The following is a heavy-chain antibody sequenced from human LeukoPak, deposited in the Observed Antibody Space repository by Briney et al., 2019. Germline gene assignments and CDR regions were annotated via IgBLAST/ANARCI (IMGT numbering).Heavy chain of an antibody. CDR3: ATARASPGVHYFDY. CDR1: GYTFSNFG. J-gene: IGHJ4*02. D-gene: IGHD2-8*01. Sequence: GASVKVSCKASGYTFSNFGISWVRQAPGQGLEWMGWIRPYNGDTNYAQKLQGRVTMTTDTSTSTAYMELGSLRSDDTATYYCATARASPGVHYFDYWGQGTPVTVSS. CDR2: IRPYNGDT. V-gene: IGHV1-18*01.